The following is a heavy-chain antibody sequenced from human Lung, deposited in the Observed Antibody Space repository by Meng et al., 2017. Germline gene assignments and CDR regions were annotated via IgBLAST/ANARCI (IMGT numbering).Heavy chain of an antibody. Sequence: QVQSVQSGAEVKNPGASVKVSCKPSGYNFPDYYIHWVRRAPGQGLEWMGRINPKSGDTHYAQKFQARVTMTGDTSISTAYMELSGLRSDDTAMYYCARDEDISAAGKLFGDYWGQGTLVTVSS. CDR1: GYNFPDYY. V-gene: IGHV1-2*06. CDR3: ARDEDISAAGKLFGDY. J-gene: IGHJ4*02. D-gene: IGHD6-25*01. CDR2: INPKSGDT.